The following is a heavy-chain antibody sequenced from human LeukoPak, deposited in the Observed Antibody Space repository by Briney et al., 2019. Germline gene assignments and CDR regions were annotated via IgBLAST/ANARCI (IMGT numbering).Heavy chain of an antibody. V-gene: IGHV3-23*01. CDR2: ISGSGGST. CDR1: GFTFSSYA. J-gene: IGHJ4*02. CDR3: AKWIISSGWYGV. D-gene: IGHD6-19*01. Sequence: GGSLRLSCAASGFTFSSYAMSWVRQAPGEGLEWVSAISGSGGSTYYADSVKGRFTISRDNSKNTLYLQMNSLRAEDTAVYYCAKWIISSGWYGVWGQGTLVTVSS.